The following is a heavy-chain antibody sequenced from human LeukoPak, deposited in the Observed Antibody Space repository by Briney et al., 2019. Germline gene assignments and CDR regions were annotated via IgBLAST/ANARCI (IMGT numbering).Heavy chain of an antibody. CDR2: IYSGGST. D-gene: IGHD4-17*01. J-gene: IGHJ4*02. V-gene: IGHV3-53*01. CDR1: GFTVSSNY. CDR3: ARVHDYGDYFDY. Sequence: GGSLRLSCAASGFTVSSNYMSGVRQAPGKGLEWVSVIYSGGSTYYADSVKGRFTISRDNSKNTLYLQMNSLRAEDTAVYYCARVHDYGDYFDYWGQGTLVTVSS.